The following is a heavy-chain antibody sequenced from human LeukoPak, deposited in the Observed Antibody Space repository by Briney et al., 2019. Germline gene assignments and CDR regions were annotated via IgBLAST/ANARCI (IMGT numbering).Heavy chain of an antibody. CDR1: GGSFSGYY. V-gene: IGHV4-34*01. CDR3: ARGGCSGGSCYRWFDP. Sequence: PSETLSLTCAVYGGSFSGYYWSWIRQPPGKGLEWIGEINHSGSTNYNPSLKSRVTISVDTSKNQFSLKLSSVTAADTAVYYCARGGCSGGSCYRWFDPWGQGTLVTVSS. CDR2: INHSGST. D-gene: IGHD2-15*01. J-gene: IGHJ5*02.